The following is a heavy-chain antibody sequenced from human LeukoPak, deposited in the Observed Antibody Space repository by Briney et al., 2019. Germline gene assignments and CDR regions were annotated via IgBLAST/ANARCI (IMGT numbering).Heavy chain of an antibody. CDR2: ISFSEHT. V-gene: IGHV3-11*06. Sequence: GGSLTLSCAASGFTFSDHYMSWIRQAPGKGLEWISYISFSEHTNYTHSLKGRFTISRDESRNLLFLRMNCLKAEDTAVYYCGRELRSEFSASQGYDNWGQGTLVTVSS. CDR3: GRELRSEFSASQGYDN. CDR1: GFTFSDHY. J-gene: IGHJ4*02. D-gene: IGHD5-12*01.